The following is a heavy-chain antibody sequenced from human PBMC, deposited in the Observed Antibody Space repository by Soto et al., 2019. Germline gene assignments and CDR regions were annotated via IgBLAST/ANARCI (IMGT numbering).Heavy chain of an antibody. CDR1: GGSISSSNW. Sequence: SETLSLTCAVSGGSISSSNWWSWVRQPPGKGLEWIGEIYHSGSTNYNPSLKSRVTISVDTSKNQFSLKLSSVTAADTAVYYCARVGRCSSTSCYAGVPLGYYMDVWGKGTTVTVSS. J-gene: IGHJ6*03. D-gene: IGHD2-2*01. CDR2: IYHSGST. CDR3: ARVGRCSSTSCYAGVPLGYYMDV. V-gene: IGHV4-4*02.